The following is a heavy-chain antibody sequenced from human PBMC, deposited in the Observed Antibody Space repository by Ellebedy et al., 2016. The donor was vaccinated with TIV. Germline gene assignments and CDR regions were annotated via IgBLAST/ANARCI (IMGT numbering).Heavy chain of an antibody. CDR2: ISYDGTSD. Sequence: GESLKISCEASGFNFKNSGMHWVRQAPGKGLEWVAFISYDGTSDYLAGSVKGRFTISRDNSKDTMYLQMNSLRPEDTALYYCAQEWELAYWGQGTLVTVS. J-gene: IGHJ4*02. CDR3: AQEWELAY. CDR1: GFNFKNSG. V-gene: IGHV3-30*18. D-gene: IGHD1-26*01.